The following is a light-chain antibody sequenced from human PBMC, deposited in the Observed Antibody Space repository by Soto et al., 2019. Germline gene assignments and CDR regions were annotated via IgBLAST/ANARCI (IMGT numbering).Light chain of an antibody. CDR2: LNSDGRH. CDR1: SGHSSYA. Sequence: QSVLTQSPSASASMGASVKLTCTLSSGHSSYAIAWHQQQPEKGPRYLMKLNSDGRHSKGDGIPDRFSGSSSGAERYLTISRLQSEDEADYYCQTWGTGIQVFGGGTQLNVL. V-gene: IGLV4-69*01. J-gene: IGLJ3*02. CDR3: QTWGTGIQV.